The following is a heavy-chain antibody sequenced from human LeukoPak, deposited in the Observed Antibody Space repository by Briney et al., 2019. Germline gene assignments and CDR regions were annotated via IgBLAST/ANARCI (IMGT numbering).Heavy chain of an antibody. CDR1: GFTFSSYW. CDR2: INSDGSST. V-gene: IGHV3-74*01. CDR3: AKEVEMATIDY. J-gene: IGHJ4*02. D-gene: IGHD5-24*01. Sequence: HPGGSLRLSCAASGFTFSSYWMHWVRQAPGKGLVWVSCINSDGSSTRYADSVKGRFTISRENAKNTLYLQMNSLRAEDTAVYYCAKEVEMATIDYWGQGTLVTVSS.